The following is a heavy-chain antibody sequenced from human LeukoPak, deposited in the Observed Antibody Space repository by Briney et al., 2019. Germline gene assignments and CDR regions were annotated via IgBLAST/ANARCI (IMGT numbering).Heavy chain of an antibody. V-gene: IGHV4-59*11. D-gene: IGHD3-3*01. CDR3: ARESITIFGVGRGYYYMDV. CDR2: ISYSGST. J-gene: IGHJ6*03. Sequence: NPSETLSLTCTVSGGSISTHYWSWIRQPPGKGLEWIGYISYSGSTNYNPSLKSRVTISLDTSKNQFSLKLNSVTAADTAVYYCARESITIFGVGRGYYYMDVWGKGTTVTVSS. CDR1: GGSISTHY.